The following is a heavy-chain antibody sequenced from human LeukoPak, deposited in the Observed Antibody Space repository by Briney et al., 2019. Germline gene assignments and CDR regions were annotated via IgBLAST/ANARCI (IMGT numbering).Heavy chain of an antibody. D-gene: IGHD3-10*01. CDR1: GGTFSSYA. J-gene: IGHJ4*02. CDR2: MNPNSANT. CDR3: AMRNGSGSLYFDY. V-gene: IGHV1-8*02. Sequence: ASVKVSCKASGGTFSSYAINWVRQATGQGLEWMGWMNPNSANTGYAQKFQGRVSMTRNTPINTAYMELSSLRSEDTAVYYCAMRNGSGSLYFDYWGQGTLVTVSS.